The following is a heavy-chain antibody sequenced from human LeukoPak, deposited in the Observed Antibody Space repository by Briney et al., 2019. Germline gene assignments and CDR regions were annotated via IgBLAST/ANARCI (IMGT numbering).Heavy chain of an antibody. Sequence: PGGSLRLSCAASGVTVSSNYMIWVRQAPGKGLEWVSGMFVGGGTYYADSVKGRFAISRDNSKNTLYLQMNSLRLEDTAVYYCARSESSSSRRAFDVWGPGTMVTVSS. D-gene: IGHD6-6*01. CDR1: GVTVSSNY. CDR3: ARSESSSSRRAFDV. CDR2: MFVGGGT. V-gene: IGHV3-66*02. J-gene: IGHJ3*01.